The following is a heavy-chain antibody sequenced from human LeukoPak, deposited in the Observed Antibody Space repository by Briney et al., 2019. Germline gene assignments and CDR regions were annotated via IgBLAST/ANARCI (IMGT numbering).Heavy chain of an antibody. J-gene: IGHJ4*02. CDR3: ARSHGASLIYYFDY. CDR1: GYTFTSYG. V-gene: IGHV1-18*01. CDR2: ISAYNGNT. Sequence: ASVKVSCKASGYTFTSYGISWVRQAPGQGLEWMGWISAYNGNTNYAQKLQGRVTMTTDTSTSTAYMELSSLRSEDTAVYYCARSHGASLIYYFDYWGQGTLVTVSS. D-gene: IGHD1-26*01.